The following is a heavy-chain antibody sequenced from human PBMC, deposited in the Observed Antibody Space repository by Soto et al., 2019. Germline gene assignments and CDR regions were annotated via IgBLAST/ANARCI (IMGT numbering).Heavy chain of an antibody. CDR3: AKDIYRNSYGFDV. J-gene: IGHJ3*01. V-gene: IGHV3-23*01. Sequence: QLLESGGGSVQPGGSLRLSCVASGFIFSNYGMTWVRQAPGKGLEWVSGMSNDGDRIYYADSVRGRFTISRDNSKNTVFLQMNSLRAEDTALYYCAKDIYRNSYGFDVWGQVTMVTVS. D-gene: IGHD5-12*01. CDR2: MSNDGDRI. CDR1: GFIFSNYG.